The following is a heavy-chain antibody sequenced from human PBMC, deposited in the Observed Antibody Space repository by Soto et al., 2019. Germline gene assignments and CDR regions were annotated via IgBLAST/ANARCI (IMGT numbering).Heavy chain of an antibody. V-gene: IGHV4-4*07. J-gene: IGHJ6*02. CDR2: IYTSGST. Sequence: QVQLQESGPGLVKPSETLSLTCTVSGGSISSYYWSWIRQPAGKGLEWIGRIYTSGSTNYNPSLKRRVTMSVDTSKNQFSLKLSSVTAADTAVYYCARGRVYCSGGSCYPHYYYYGMDVWGQGTTVTVSS. CDR3: ARGRVYCSGGSCYPHYYYYGMDV. CDR1: GGSISSYY. D-gene: IGHD2-15*01.